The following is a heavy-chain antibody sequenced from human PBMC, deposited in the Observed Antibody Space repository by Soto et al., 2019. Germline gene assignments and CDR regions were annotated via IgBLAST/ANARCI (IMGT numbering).Heavy chain of an antibody. CDR1: GGSISSSNW. J-gene: IGHJ6*02. D-gene: IGHD3-10*01. CDR2: IYHSGST. CDR3: ARDLAAGSGVYGMDV. V-gene: IGHV4-4*02. Sequence: SETLSLTCAVSGGSISSSNWWSWVRQPPGKGLERIGEIYHSGSTNYNPSLKSRVTISVDKSKNQFSLKLSSVTAADTAVYYCARDLAAGSGVYGMDVWGQGTTVTVSS.